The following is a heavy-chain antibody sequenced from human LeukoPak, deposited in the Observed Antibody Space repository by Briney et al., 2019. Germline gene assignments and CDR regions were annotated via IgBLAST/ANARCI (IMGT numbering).Heavy chain of an antibody. V-gene: IGHV4-31*03. CDR1: GGSISSGGYY. J-gene: IGHJ4*02. Sequence: SETLSLTCTVSGGSISSGGYYWSWNRQHPGKGLEWIGYIYYSGSTYYNPSLKSRVTISVDTSKNQFSLKLSSVTAADTAVYYCARLVGYTREVRDWGQGTLVTVSS. D-gene: IGHD2-2*02. CDR2: IYYSGST. CDR3: ARLVGYTREVRD.